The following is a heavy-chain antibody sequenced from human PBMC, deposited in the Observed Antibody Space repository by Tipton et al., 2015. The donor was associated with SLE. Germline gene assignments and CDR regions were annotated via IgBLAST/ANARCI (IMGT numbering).Heavy chain of an antibody. CDR1: GVSISSGNYY. CDR3: ARDGDYTSSWSHFGGSFDI. Sequence: TLSLTCSASGVSISSGNYYWSWIRQPAGKGLEWIGHISISGTTNYNPSLKSRVSISVDTSKNQFSLKLTSVTAADTAIYYCARDGDYTSSWSHFGGSFDIWGQGTMVTVSS. CDR2: ISISGTT. D-gene: IGHD6-13*01. V-gene: IGHV4-61*09. J-gene: IGHJ3*02.